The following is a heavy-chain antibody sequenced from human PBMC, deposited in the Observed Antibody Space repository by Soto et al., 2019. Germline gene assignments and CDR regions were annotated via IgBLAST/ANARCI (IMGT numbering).Heavy chain of an antibody. V-gene: IGHV1-69*13. Sequence: SVKVSCKASGGSFSSYAISWVRQVPGQGLEWMGGIIPIFGTPTYAQKFQGGVTITADESTSTAYMELSSLRSEDTAVYYCAREYRSSSGRFDNWGQGTLVTVSS. CDR2: IIPIFGTP. CDR3: AREYRSSSGRFDN. D-gene: IGHD6-6*01. CDR1: GGSFSSYA. J-gene: IGHJ4*02.